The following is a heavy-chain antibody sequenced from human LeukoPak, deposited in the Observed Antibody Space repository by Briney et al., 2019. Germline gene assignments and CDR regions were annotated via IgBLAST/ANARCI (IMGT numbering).Heavy chain of an antibody. Sequence: PGGSLRLSCAASGFTFSNYGVHWVRQAPGEGLEWVAFIRYDGGNKYYADSMEGRFTISRDNSKNTLYLQMNSLRAKDTAVYYCAKSGTTYCSDSGCYIDVWGLGTLVTVSS. CDR1: GFTFSNYG. CDR2: IRYDGGNK. CDR3: AKSGTTYCSDSGCYIDV. D-gene: IGHD2-2*02. J-gene: IGHJ3*01. V-gene: IGHV3-30*02.